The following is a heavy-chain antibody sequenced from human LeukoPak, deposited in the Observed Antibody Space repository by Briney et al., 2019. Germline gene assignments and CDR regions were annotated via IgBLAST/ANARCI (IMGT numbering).Heavy chain of an antibody. Sequence: ASVKVSCKASGGTFSSYAISWVRQAPGQGLEWMGRIIPILGIANYAQKFQGRVTITADKSTSTAYMELSSLRSEDTAVYCCASLAGLGGEDFDYWGQGTLVTVSS. J-gene: IGHJ4*02. D-gene: IGHD3-3*02. V-gene: IGHV1-69*04. CDR2: IIPILGIA. CDR3: ASLAGLGGEDFDY. CDR1: GGTFSSYA.